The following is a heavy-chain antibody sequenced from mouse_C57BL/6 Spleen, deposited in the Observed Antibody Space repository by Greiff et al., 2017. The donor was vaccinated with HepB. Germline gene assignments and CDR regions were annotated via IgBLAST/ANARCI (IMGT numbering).Heavy chain of an antibody. V-gene: IGHV2-6-1*01. Sequence: VQLKESGPGLVAPSQSLSITCTVSGFSLTSYGVHWVRQPPGKGLEWLVVIWSDGSTTYNSALKSRLSISKDNSKSQVFLKMNSLQTDDTAMYYCARHEEENGYPFAYWGQGTLVTVSA. J-gene: IGHJ3*01. D-gene: IGHD2-2*01. CDR2: IWSDGST. CDR3: ARHEEENGYPFAY. CDR1: GFSLTSYG.